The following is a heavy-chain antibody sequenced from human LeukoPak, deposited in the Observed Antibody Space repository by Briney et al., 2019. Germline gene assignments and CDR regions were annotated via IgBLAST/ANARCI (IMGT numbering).Heavy chain of an antibody. V-gene: IGHV3-30*02. CDR1: GFTFSSYG. CDR3: AKPIEGITMIVVVPRAFDI. J-gene: IGHJ3*02. D-gene: IGHD3-22*01. Sequence: GGSLRLSCAASGFTFSSYGMHWVRQAPGKGLEWVAFIRYDGGNKYYADSVKGRFTISRDNSKNTLYLQMNSLRAEDTAVYYCAKPIEGITMIVVVPRAFDIWGQGTMVTVSS. CDR2: IRYDGGNK.